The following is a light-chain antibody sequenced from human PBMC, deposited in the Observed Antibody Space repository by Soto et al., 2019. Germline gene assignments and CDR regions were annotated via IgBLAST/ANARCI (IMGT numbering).Light chain of an antibody. V-gene: IGLV2-14*01. Sequence: QSVLTQPASVSGSPGQSITISCTGTSSDVGGYNYVSWYQQEPGKAPKLMIYDVSNRPPGVSNRFSGSKSGNTASLTISGLQAEDEADYYCSSYTSGTTFVFGTGTKLTVL. CDR3: SSYTSGTTFV. J-gene: IGLJ1*01. CDR2: DVS. CDR1: SSDVGGYNY.